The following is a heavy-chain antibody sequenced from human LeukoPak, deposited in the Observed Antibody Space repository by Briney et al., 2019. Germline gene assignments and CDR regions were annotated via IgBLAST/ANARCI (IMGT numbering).Heavy chain of an antibody. J-gene: IGHJ4*02. CDR2: INHSGST. CDR1: GGSFSGYY. CDR3: ARAFTYYDFWSGYLGRYFDY. D-gene: IGHD3-3*01. Sequence: SETLSLTCAVYGGSFSGYYWSWIRQPPGKGLECIGEINHSGSTNYNPSLKSRVTISVDTSKNQFSLKLSSVTAADTAVYYCARAFTYYDFWSGYLGRYFDYWGQGNLVTVSS. V-gene: IGHV4-34*01.